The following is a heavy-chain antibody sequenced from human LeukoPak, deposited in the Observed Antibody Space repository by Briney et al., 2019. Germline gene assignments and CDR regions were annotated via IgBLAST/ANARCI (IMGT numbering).Heavy chain of an antibody. V-gene: IGHV3-30-3*01. CDR2: ILSDGSNK. CDR1: GFTFSTYT. D-gene: IGHD5-12*01. Sequence: TSLRLSCAAAGFTFSTYTIHWVRQAPDKGLEWVALILSDGSNKYYAESVEGRFTISRDNSKNTVYLQMNSLRSDDTAIYYCARDGGYSFGHRIDYWGQGTLVTVSS. CDR3: ARDGGYSFGHRIDY. J-gene: IGHJ4*02.